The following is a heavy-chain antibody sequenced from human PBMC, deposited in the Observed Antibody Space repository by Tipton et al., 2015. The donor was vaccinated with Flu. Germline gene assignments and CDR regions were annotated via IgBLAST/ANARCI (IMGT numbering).Heavy chain of an antibody. CDR1: GGSFSGYY. CDR3: ARVGFLKSLDP. D-gene: IGHD3-10*01. Sequence: TLSLTCAVYGGSFSGYYWSWIRQPPGKGLEWIGEINHSGSTNYNPSLKSRVTISVDTSKNQFSLKLSSVTAADTAVYYCARVGFLKSLDPWGQGTLVTVSS. CDR2: INHSGST. J-gene: IGHJ5*02. V-gene: IGHV4-34*01.